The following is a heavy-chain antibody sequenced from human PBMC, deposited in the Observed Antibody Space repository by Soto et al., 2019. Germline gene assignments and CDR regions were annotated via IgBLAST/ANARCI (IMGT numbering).Heavy chain of an antibody. J-gene: IGHJ5*02. V-gene: IGHV1-46*01. CDR3: ARGPSDLWFGSSDNWFDP. D-gene: IGHD3-10*01. CDR1: GYTFTSYY. Sequence: SCKASGYTFTSYYMHWVRQAPGQGLEWMGIINPSGGSTSYAQKFQGRVTMTRDTSTSTVYMELSSLRSEDTAGYYCARGPSDLWFGSSDNWFDPWGQGTLVTVSS. CDR2: INPSGGST.